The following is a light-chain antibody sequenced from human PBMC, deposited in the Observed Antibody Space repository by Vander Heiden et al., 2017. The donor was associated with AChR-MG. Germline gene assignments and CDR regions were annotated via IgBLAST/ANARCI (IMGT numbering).Light chain of an antibody. J-gene: IGKJ4*01. CDR2: DAS. V-gene: IGKV1-33*01. CDR1: QDISDY. CDR3: HQDDNMPLT. Sequence: DIQMPQSPSSLSASVGDRVTITCQASQDISDYLNWYQQKPGKAPKVLIYDASNFETGVPSRFSGSGSGTDFTFTSTSLQPEDVATYFCHQDDNMPLTFGGGTKVDIK.